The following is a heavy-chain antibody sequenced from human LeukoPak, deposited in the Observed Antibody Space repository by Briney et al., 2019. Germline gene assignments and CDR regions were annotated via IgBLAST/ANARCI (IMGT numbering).Heavy chain of an antibody. V-gene: IGHV4-4*07. Sequence: SETLSLTCTVSGGSISSYYWSWIRQPAGKGLEWIGRIYTSGSTNYNPSLKSRVTMAVDTSKNQFSLKLSSVTAADTAVYYCARGRAAAGKLDYWGQGTLVTVSS. CDR3: ARGRAAAGKLDY. CDR1: GGSISSYY. D-gene: IGHD6-13*01. J-gene: IGHJ4*02. CDR2: IYTSGST.